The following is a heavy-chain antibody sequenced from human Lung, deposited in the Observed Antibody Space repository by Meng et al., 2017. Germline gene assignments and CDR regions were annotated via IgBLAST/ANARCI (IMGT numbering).Heavy chain of an antibody. CDR1: GGSFSDYY. CDR2: INHSGST. J-gene: IGHJ4*02. Sequence: QLRLQQWGAGLLKPSEPLSLTCVVSGGSFSDYYWSWIRQPPGKGLEWIGEINHSGSTNYNPSLESRATISVDTSQNNLSLKLSSVTAADSAVYYCARGPTTMAHDFDYWGQGTLVTVSS. D-gene: IGHD4-11*01. CDR3: ARGPTTMAHDFDY. V-gene: IGHV4-34*01.